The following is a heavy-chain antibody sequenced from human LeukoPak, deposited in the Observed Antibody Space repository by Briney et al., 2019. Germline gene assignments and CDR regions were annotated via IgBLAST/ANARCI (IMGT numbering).Heavy chain of an antibody. CDR3: TTAPAGVDY. J-gene: IGHJ4*02. V-gene: IGHV3-15*01. CDR2: IKSKNDGGTT. Sequence: GGSLRLSCAASGFTFSNAWMTWVRQFPGKGLEWVGRIKSKNDGGTTDYAAPVKGRFSISRDDSNNTLFLQMNSLKSEDTAVYFCTTAPAGVDYWGQGTLVTVSS. CDR1: GFTFSNAW.